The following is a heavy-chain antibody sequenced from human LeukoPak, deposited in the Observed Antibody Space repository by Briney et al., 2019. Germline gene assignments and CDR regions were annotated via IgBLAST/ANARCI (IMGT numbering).Heavy chain of an antibody. V-gene: IGHV4-59*01. CDR3: ARDLGMVRGVMYGMDV. CDR2: IYYSGST. Sequence: PSETLSLTCTVSGVSISSYYWSWIRQPPGKGLEWIGYIYYSGSTNYNPSLKSRVTISVDTSKNQFSLKLSSVTAADTAVYYCARDLGMVRGVMYGMDVWGKGTTVTVSS. CDR1: GVSISSYY. J-gene: IGHJ6*04. D-gene: IGHD3-10*01.